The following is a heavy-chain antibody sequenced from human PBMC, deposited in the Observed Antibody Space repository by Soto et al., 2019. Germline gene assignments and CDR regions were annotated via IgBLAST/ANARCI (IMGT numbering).Heavy chain of an antibody. Sequence: QVQLVESGGGVVQPGRSLRLSCAASGFTFSSYAMHWVRQAPGKGLEWVAVISYDGSNKYYADSMKGRFTISRDNSKNTLYLQMNSLRAEDTAVYYCARGGGVVVTNDAFNIWGQGTMVTVSS. J-gene: IGHJ3*02. D-gene: IGHD3-22*01. CDR3: ARGGGVVVTNDAFNI. CDR2: ISYDGSNK. CDR1: GFTFSSYA. V-gene: IGHV3-30-3*01.